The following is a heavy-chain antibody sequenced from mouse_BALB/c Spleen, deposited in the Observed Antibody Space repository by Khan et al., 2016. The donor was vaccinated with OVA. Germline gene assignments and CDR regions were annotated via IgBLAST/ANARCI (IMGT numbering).Heavy chain of an antibody. CDR2: IYPGNSDT. D-gene: IGHD1-1*01. J-gene: IGHJ3*01. V-gene: IGHV1-5*01. Sequence: VQLQQSGTVLARPGASVKMSCKASGFSFTSYWMHWVKQRPGQGLQWIGGIYPGNSDTDYHQKFKGKAKLTAFTSASTAYMDLSSLTNEDSAVYYCTSAGYGAFAYWGQGTLVTVSA. CDR1: GFSFTSYW. CDR3: TSAGYGAFAY.